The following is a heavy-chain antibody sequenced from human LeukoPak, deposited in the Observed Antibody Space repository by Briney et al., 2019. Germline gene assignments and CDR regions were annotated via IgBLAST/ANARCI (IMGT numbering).Heavy chain of an antibody. Sequence: GESLKISCQGSGYSFTSYWIGWVRQMPGRGLEWMGIIYPGDSDTRYSPSFQGQVTISADKSISTAYLQWSSLKASDTAMYYCARQDSIWYSWFDPWGQGTLVTVSS. CDR1: GYSFTSYW. CDR3: ARQDSIWYSWFDP. V-gene: IGHV5-51*01. D-gene: IGHD6-13*01. CDR2: IYPGDSDT. J-gene: IGHJ5*02.